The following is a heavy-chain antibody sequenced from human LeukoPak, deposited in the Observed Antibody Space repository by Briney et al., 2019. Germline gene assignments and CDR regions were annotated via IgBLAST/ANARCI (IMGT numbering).Heavy chain of an antibody. CDR3: ARGPYCSGGSCYSLGEFDP. CDR1: GYSFTSYW. CDR2: IYPGDSDT. V-gene: IGHV5-51*01. D-gene: IGHD2-15*01. J-gene: IGHJ5*02. Sequence: GESLKISCKGSGYSFTSYWIGWVRQMPGKGLEWMGIIYPGDSDTRYSPSFQGQVTISADKSISTAYLQWSSLKASDTAMYYCARGPYCSGGSCYSLGEFDPWGQGTLVTVSS.